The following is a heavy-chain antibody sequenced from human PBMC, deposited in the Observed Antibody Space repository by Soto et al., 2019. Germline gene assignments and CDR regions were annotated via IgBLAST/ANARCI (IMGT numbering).Heavy chain of an antibody. CDR3: ARGNPFNYAGFDV. V-gene: IGHV1-8*01. CDR2: MNAKSGDT. J-gene: IGHJ6*02. Sequence: ASVKVSCKSSGYTFSDFDINWLRQASGQGPEWMGWMNAKSGDTFFAQRFQGKFNMTWDTSLSTAYMEVGSLTSDDTAMYYCARGNPFNYAGFDVWGQGTTVTVSS. CDR1: GYTFSDFD. D-gene: IGHD3-16*01.